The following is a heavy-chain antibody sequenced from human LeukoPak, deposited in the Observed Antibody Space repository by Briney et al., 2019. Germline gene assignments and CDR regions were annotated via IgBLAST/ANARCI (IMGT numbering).Heavy chain of an antibody. CDR1: GYTFTGYY. CDR2: INPNSGGT. CDR3: ARRRILGDYIFDY. D-gene: IGHD4-17*01. J-gene: IGHJ4*02. V-gene: IGHV1-2*04. Sequence: ASVKVSCKASGYTFTGYYMHWVRQAPGQGLEWMGWINPNSGGTNYAQKFQGWVTMTRDTSISTAYMELSRLRSDVTAVYYCARRRILGDYIFDYWGQGTLVTVSS.